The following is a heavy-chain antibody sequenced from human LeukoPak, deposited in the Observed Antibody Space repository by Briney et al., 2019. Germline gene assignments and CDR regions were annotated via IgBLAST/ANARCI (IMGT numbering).Heavy chain of an antibody. CDR1: GFTFSTFP. Sequence: PGGSLRLSCEASGFTFSTFPMHWVRQTPDKGLEWVAVISDDGRDVYYADSVKGRFTISRDNSKNTLYLQMHSVSPEDTAVVYCARVGRVSIYPSYMDVWGKGTTVTVSS. CDR2: ISDDGRDV. D-gene: IGHD6-6*01. V-gene: IGHV3-30*04. J-gene: IGHJ6*03. CDR3: ARVGRVSIYPSYMDV.